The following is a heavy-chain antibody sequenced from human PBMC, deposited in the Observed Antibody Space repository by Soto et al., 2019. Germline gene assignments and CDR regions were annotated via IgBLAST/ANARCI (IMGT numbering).Heavy chain of an antibody. CDR3: ARESRDFFLWFDP. CDR2: LNVGTGNT. V-gene: IGHV1-3*01. J-gene: IGHJ5*02. CDR1: GYIFSKYA. Sequence: SVGEVKKPGASVKVSCKASGYIFSKYAIHWVRQVPGHKLEWMGWLNVGTGNTKYSQKFQGRVTITRDTSATTAYMELHSLTSEDTAVYYCARESRDFFLWFDPWGQGTLVTVSS.